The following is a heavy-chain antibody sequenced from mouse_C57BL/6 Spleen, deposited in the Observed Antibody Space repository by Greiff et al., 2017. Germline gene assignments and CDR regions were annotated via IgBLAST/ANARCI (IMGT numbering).Heavy chain of an antibody. J-gene: IGHJ2*01. CDR2: IDPETGGT. Sequence: QVQLKQSGAELVRPGASVTLSCKASGYTFTDYEMHWVKQTPVHGLEWIGAIDPETGGTAYNQKFKGKAILTADKSSSTAYMELRSLTSEDSAVYYCTKTIYYFDYWGKGTTRTAYS. D-gene: IGHD1-1*02. CDR3: TKTIYYFDY. CDR1: GYTFTDYE. V-gene: IGHV1-15*01.